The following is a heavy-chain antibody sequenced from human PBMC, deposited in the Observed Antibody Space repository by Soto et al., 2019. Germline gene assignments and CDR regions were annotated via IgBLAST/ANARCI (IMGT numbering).Heavy chain of an antibody. J-gene: IGHJ6*03. CDR3: ARVGGATGLVLSGWVVPAAPYYYYYYMDV. Sequence: ASVKVSCKASGYTFTSYDINWVRQATGQGLEWMGWMNPNSGNTGYAQKFQGRVTMTRNTSISTAYMELGSLRSEDTAVYYCARVGGATGLVLSGWVVPAAPYYYYYYMDVWGKGTTVTVSS. V-gene: IGHV1-8*01. CDR1: GYTFTSYD. D-gene: IGHD2-2*01. CDR2: MNPNSGNT.